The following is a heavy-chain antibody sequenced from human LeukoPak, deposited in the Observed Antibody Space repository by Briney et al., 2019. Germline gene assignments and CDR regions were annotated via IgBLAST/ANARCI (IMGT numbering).Heavy chain of an antibody. CDR3: ARDNSVEDTAWWFDP. Sequence: ASVKVSCKASGYTFINNWMHWVRQAPGQGLEWIGLINPTGTGTLYAQKFQGRVTMTRDMSTSTDYMELSSLRSEDTAVYYCARDNSVEDTAWWFDPWGQGTLVTVSS. CDR2: INPTGTGT. V-gene: IGHV1-46*01. J-gene: IGHJ5*02. D-gene: IGHD4-23*01. CDR1: GYTFINNW.